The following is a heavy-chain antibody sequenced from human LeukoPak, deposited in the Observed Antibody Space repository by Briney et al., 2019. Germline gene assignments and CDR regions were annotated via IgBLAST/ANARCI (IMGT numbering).Heavy chain of an antibody. J-gene: IGHJ4*02. CDR1: RFTFANYA. D-gene: IGHD3-16*01. CDR2: ISGSGGST. V-gene: IGHV3-23*01. CDR3: TKVLWGLTLLSSDY. Sequence: GRSLRPSCAPSRFTFANYAITWVRQGARHELEWIATISGSGGSTYYEDSVKGRFTIFRDNSKNMLFLQMSGLRAEDTALYYCTKVLWGLTLLSSDYWGQGTLVTVSS.